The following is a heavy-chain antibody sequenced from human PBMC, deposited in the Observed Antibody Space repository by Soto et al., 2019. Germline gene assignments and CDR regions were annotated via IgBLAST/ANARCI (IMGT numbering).Heavy chain of an antibody. V-gene: IGHV3-30-3*01. CDR3: ARAVPVAVADYYYYGMDV. Sequence: QVQLVESGGGVVQPGRSLRLSCAASGFTFSSYAMHWVRQAPGKGLEWVAVISYDGSNKYYADSVKGRFTISRDNSKNTLDLQMNSLRAEDTAVYYCARAVPVAVADYYYYGMDVWGQGTTVTVSS. CDR1: GFTFSSYA. D-gene: IGHD6-19*01. J-gene: IGHJ6*02. CDR2: ISYDGSNK.